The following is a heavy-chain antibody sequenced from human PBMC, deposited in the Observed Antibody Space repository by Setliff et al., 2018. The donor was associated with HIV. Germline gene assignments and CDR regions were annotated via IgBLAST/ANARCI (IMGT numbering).Heavy chain of an antibody. D-gene: IGHD1-26*01. V-gene: IGHV1-18*01. J-gene: IGHJ4*02. CDR2: ISAYNGNT. CDR3: ARALGGSYPGSFDY. CDR1: GYTFTSYD. Sequence: ASVKVSCKASGYTFTSYDINWVRQAPGQGLEWMGWISAYNGNTNYAQKFQGRVTMTTDTSTSTAYMEVRSLRSDDTAVYYCARALGGSYPGSFDYWGQGTLVTVSS.